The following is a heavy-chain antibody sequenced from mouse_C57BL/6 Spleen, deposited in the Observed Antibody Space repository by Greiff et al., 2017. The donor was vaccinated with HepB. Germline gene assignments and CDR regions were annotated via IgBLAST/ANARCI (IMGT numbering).Heavy chain of an antibody. CDR3: ARNGYGSREENY. CDR1: GYTFTSYG. CDR2: IYPRSGNT. J-gene: IGHJ2*01. Sequence: VQLVESGAELARPGASVKLSCKASGYTFTSYGISWVKQRTGQGLEWIGEIYPRSGNTYYNEKFKGKATLTADKSSSTAYMELRSLTSEDSAVYFCARNGYGSREENYWGQGTTLTVSS. V-gene: IGHV1-81*01. D-gene: IGHD1-1*01.